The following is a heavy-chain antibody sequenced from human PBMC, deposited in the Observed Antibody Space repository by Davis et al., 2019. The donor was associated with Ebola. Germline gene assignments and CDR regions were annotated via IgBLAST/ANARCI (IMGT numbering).Heavy chain of an antibody. CDR1: GGSISTNSYY. CDR2: IYYSGST. D-gene: IGHD3/OR15-3a*01. Sequence: SETLSLTCAVSGGSISTNSYYWGWFRQPPGKGLEWMGYIYYSGSTYYNPSLRSRLTISVDTSKNQFSLKLSSVTAADTAVYYCARTYYFGTKGLFDYWGQGTLVTVSS. V-gene: IGHV4-39*01. CDR3: ARTYYFGTKGLFDY. J-gene: IGHJ4*02.